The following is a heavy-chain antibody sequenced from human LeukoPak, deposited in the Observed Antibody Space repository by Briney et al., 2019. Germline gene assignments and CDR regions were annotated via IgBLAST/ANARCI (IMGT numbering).Heavy chain of an antibody. D-gene: IGHD7-27*01. CDR1: GGTFSSYA. V-gene: IGHV1-69*04. J-gene: IGHJ1*01. CDR2: IIPILGIA. CDR3: ARGPSGVTTPEYFQH. Sequence: SVKVSCKASGGTFSSYAISWVRQAPGQGLEWMGRIIPILGIANYAQKFQGRVTITADKPTNTAYMELSSLRSEDTAVYYCARGPSGVTTPEYFQHWGQGTLVTVSS.